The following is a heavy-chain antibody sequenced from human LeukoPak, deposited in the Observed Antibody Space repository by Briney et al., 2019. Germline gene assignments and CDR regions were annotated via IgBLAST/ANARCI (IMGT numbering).Heavy chain of an antibody. D-gene: IGHD3-9*01. Sequence: GASLRLSCAASGFAFSNYAMSWVRQAPGKGLEWVSAITGSGGNTYYADSVKGRFTISRDNSKNTVFLQMDSLRAEDTAVYYCAKWGDYDVLTGYYVSDYWGQGTLVTVSS. V-gene: IGHV3-23*01. CDR1: GFAFSNYA. J-gene: IGHJ4*02. CDR2: ITGSGGNT. CDR3: AKWGDYDVLTGYYVSDY.